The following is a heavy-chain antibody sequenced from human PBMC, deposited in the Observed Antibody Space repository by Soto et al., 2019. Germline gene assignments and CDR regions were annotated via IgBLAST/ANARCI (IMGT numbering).Heavy chain of an antibody. CDR2: INAGNGDT. CDR1: GYTFTSYS. Sequence: QVQLVQSGAEEKKPGASVKVSCKASGYTFTSYSMHWVRQAPGQRLECMGWINAGNGDTKYSQKFQDRVTITRDTSASTAYMEVRSLRSADTAVYYCARSGGAKGNYYYYGMDVWGQGTTVTVSS. D-gene: IGHD1-26*01. CDR3: ARSGGAKGNYYYYGMDV. J-gene: IGHJ6*02. V-gene: IGHV1-3*05.